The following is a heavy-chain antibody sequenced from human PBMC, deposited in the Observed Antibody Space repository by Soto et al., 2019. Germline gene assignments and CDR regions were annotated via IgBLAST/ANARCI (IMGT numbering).Heavy chain of an antibody. Sequence: ASVKVSCKASGFTFTSSAVQWVRQARGQRLEWIGWIVVGSGNTNYAQKFQERVTITRDMSTSTAYMELSSLRSEDTAVYYCAADTTNPSASDYWGQGTLVTVSS. CDR1: GFTFTSSA. D-gene: IGHD2-8*01. V-gene: IGHV1-58*01. CDR3: AADTTNPSASDY. CDR2: IVVGSGNT. J-gene: IGHJ4*02.